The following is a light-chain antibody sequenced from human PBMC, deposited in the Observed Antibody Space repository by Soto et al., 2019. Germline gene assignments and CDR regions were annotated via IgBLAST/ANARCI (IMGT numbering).Light chain of an antibody. V-gene: IGLV2-11*01. CDR2: DVS. Sequence: QSVLTQPRSVSGSPGQSVTISCTGTSSDVGGYNYVSWYQQHPGKAPKLMIYDVSKRPSGVPDRFSGSKSGNTASLTISGLQAEDEADYYCQSYDTINQEGIFGGGTKVTVL. CDR3: QSYDTINQEGI. J-gene: IGLJ2*01. CDR1: SSDVGGYNY.